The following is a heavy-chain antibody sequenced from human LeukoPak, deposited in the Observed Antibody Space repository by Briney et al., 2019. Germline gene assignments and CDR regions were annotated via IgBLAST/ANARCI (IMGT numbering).Heavy chain of an antibody. CDR3: ARAEGIAAAGKDYYYMDV. V-gene: IGHV4-39*07. Sequence: PSETLSLTCTVSGGSISSSSYYWGWIRQPPGKGLEWIGSIYYSGSTYYNPSLKSRVTISVDTSKNQFSLKLSSVTAADTAVYYCARAEGIAAAGKDYYYMDVWGKGTTVTVSS. CDR1: GGSISSSSYY. J-gene: IGHJ6*03. D-gene: IGHD6-13*01. CDR2: IYYSGST.